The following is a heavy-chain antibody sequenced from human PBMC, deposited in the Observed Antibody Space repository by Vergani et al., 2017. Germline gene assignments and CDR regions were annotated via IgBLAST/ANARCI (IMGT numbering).Heavy chain of an antibody. CDR1: GYTFTSYD. D-gene: IGHD3-9*01. Sequence: QVQLVQSGAEVKKPGASVKVSCKASGYTFTSYDINWVRQATGQGLEWMGWMNPNSGNTGYAQKFQGRVTMTRTTSISTAYMELSSLRSEDTAVYYCAKHRAYYDILTGDYYYYGMDVWGQGTTVTVSS. J-gene: IGHJ6*02. CDR3: AKHRAYYDILTGDYYYYGMDV. CDR2: MNPNSGNT. V-gene: IGHV1-8*01.